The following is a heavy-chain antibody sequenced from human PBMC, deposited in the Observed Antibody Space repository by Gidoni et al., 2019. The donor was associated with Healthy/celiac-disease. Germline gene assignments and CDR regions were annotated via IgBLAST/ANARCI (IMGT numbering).Heavy chain of an antibody. D-gene: IGHD3-22*01. CDR1: GLPCSSYA. Sequence: EVQLLESGGGLVQPGGSRRSSGAAAGLPCSSYAMSWVRQAPGKGLELVSAISGSGGSTYYADSVPGRFTISRDNSKNTLYLQMNSLRAEDTAVYSCAKDLHSYDSSGFPFDYWGQGTLVTVSS. CDR2: ISGSGGST. V-gene: IGHV3-23*01. CDR3: AKDLHSYDSSGFPFDY. J-gene: IGHJ4*02.